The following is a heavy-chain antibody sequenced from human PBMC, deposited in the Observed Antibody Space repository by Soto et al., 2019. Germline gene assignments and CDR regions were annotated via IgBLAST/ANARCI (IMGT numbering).Heavy chain of an antibody. Sequence: GGSLRLCCAASGFTFSDYYMSWIRQAPGKGLEWVSYISGGGTSIFYADSVKGRFTISRDNAKNLLYLQMNSLRAEDTAVYYCTRELRITSGWFFGPFDIWGQGTMVTVS. CDR1: GFTFSDYY. V-gene: IGHV3-11*04. J-gene: IGHJ3*02. CDR3: TRELRITSGWFFGPFDI. D-gene: IGHD6-19*01. CDR2: ISGGGTSI.